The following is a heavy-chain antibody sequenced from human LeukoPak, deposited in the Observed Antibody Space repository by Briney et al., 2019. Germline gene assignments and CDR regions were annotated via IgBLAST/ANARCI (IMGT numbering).Heavy chain of an antibody. J-gene: IGHJ4*02. D-gene: IGHD3-9*01. CDR2: ISKRSGHI. Sequence: PGGSLRLSCAVSGFTFNSFVMGWVRQAPWRGLEWVSYISKRSGHIYHTDSVEGRFTTSRDNANDSVYLQMNNLRVEDTAIYFCARFDGGFDSWGQGTLVTVSS. CDR1: GFTFNSFV. CDR3: ARFDGGFDS. V-gene: IGHV3-21*05.